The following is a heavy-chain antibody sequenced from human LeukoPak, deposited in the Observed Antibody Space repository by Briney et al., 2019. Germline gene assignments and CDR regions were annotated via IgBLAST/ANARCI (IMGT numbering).Heavy chain of an antibody. CDR1: GGFFCGYY. Sequence: SETLSLTCAVCGGFFCGYYWSWIGQPPGKGVEGIGEINHSGSTNYNPSHKSRVTISVDTSKNQFSLKLSSVTAADTAVYYCARHLQWLVNYWGQGTLVTVSS. CDR3: ARHLQWLVNY. V-gene: IGHV4-34*01. CDR2: INHSGST. J-gene: IGHJ4*02. D-gene: IGHD6-19*01.